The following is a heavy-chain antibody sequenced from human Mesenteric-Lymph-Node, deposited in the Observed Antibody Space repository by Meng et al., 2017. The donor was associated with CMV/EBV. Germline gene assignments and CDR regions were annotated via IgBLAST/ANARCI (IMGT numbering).Heavy chain of an antibody. Sequence: GESLKISCAASEFTVSSDYMSWVRQAPGKGLEWVSVIYGGDTTYYADSVMGRFTISTDNSKNILYHQMNSLRVEDTAVYYCARDPGLPNGISVWGRGTTVTVSS. CDR3: ARDPGLPNGISV. J-gene: IGHJ6*02. D-gene: IGHD2-21*02. CDR2: IYGGDTT. CDR1: EFTVSSDY. V-gene: IGHV3-53*01.